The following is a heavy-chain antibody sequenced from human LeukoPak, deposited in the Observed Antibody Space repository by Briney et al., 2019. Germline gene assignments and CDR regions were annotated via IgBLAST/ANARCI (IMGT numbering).Heavy chain of an antibody. CDR3: ARAEGIAVAGNYYYGMDV. J-gene: IGHJ6*04. D-gene: IGHD6-19*01. V-gene: IGHV3-74*01. CDR2: INSDGSST. Sequence: PGGSLRLSCAASGFTFSSYWMHWVRQAPGKGLVWVSRINSDGSSTSYADSVKGRFTISRDNAKNTLYLQMNSLRAEDTAVHYCARAEGIAVAGNYYYGMDVWGKGTTVTVSS. CDR1: GFTFSSYW.